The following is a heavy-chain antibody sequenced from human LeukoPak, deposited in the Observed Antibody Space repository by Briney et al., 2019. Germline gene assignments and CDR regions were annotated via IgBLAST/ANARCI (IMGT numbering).Heavy chain of an antibody. Sequence: PGGSLRLSCAASGFTFSNYWVSWVRQAPGKGLERVANIKPDGSETYYVDSVKGRFTISGDNAKNSLSLQMNSLRAEDTAVYYCARVLYYYGAGTYSNPYYFDDWGQGTLVTVST. CDR3: ARVLYYYGAGTYSNPYYFDD. CDR2: IKPDGSET. J-gene: IGHJ4*02. V-gene: IGHV3-7*04. D-gene: IGHD3-10*01. CDR1: GFTFSNYW.